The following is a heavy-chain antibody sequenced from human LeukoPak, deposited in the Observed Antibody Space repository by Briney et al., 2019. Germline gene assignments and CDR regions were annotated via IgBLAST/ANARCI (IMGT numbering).Heavy chain of an antibody. V-gene: IGHV3-74*03. CDR3: ARRVDATRWFDP. CDR2: INSDGTTT. Sequence: GGSLRLSCAASGFTFSNYFMHWVGQAPGKGLVWVSRINSDGTTTMYADSVKGRFTISRDNAKNTLYLQMNSLRDEDTAVYYCARRVDATRWFDPWGQGTLVAVSS. CDR1: GFTFSNYF. D-gene: IGHD2-15*01. J-gene: IGHJ5*02.